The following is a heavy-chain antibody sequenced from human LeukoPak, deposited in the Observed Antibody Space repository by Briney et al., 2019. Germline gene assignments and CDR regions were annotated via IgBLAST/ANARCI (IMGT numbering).Heavy chain of an antibody. D-gene: IGHD1-14*01. V-gene: IGHV3-7*03. J-gene: IGHJ4*02. CDR1: GFTFREYW. CDR3: ARPLNRVFHY. Sequence: PGGSLRLSCAASGFTFREYWMSWVRQAPGKGLEWVANINPDVSEVFHVASVLGLFSISRYNAKQSLFLQMNSLRVEDTAVYYCARPLNRVFHYWGQGTLVTVSS. CDR2: INPDVSEV.